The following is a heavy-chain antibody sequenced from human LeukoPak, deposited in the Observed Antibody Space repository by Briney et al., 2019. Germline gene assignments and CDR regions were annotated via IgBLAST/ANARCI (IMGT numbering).Heavy chain of an antibody. CDR3: ANIRGYCSGGSCSDY. CDR1: GYTFTGYY. Sequence: ASVKVSCKASGYTFTGYYMHWVRQAPGQGLEWMGWINPNSGGTNYAQKFQGRVTMTRDTSISTAYTELSRLRSDDTAVYYCANIRGYCSGGSCSDYWGQGTLVTVSS. D-gene: IGHD2-15*01. V-gene: IGHV1-2*02. J-gene: IGHJ4*02. CDR2: INPNSGGT.